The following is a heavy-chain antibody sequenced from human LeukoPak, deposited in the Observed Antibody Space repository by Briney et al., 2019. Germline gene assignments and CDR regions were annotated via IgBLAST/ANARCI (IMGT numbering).Heavy chain of an antibody. CDR2: IYYSGST. Sequence: SQTLSLTCTVSAGSIISVCYYCSWIRQHPGKGLEWIGYIYYSGSTYYNPSLKSRVTRSVDTSKNQFSLKLSTVTASDTVVYYCASDLATLYCSASSGYYRHDAFDIWGQGTMVTVSS. V-gene: IGHV4-31*03. CDR3: ASDLATLYCSASSGYYRHDAFDI. J-gene: IGHJ3*02. CDR1: AGSIISVCYY. D-gene: IGHD3-22*01.